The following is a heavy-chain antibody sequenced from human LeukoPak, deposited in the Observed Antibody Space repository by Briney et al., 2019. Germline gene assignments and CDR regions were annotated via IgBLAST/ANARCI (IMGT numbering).Heavy chain of an antibody. CDR2: IYYSGST. CDR1: GGSISSYY. V-gene: IGHV4-59*12. CDR3: ARGGVEMATISAFDI. D-gene: IGHD5-24*01. Sequence: SSETLSLTCTVSGGSISSYYWSWIRQPPGKGLEWIGYIYYSGSTYYNPSLKSRVTISVDTSKNQFSLKLSSVTAADTAVYYCARGGVEMATISAFDIWGQGTMVTASS. J-gene: IGHJ3*02.